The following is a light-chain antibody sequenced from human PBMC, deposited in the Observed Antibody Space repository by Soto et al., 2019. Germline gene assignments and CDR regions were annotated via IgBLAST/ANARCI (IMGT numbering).Light chain of an antibody. CDR3: SSYTSSSTRG. CDR2: DVN. CDR1: SSDVGGYNY. Sequence: QSALTQPASVSGSPGQSITISCTGTSSDVGGYNYVSWYQQHPGKAPKLMIYDVNNRPSGVSNRFSGSKSGNTASLTISGLQAEDEADYYCSSYTSSSTRGFGTGTKVTVL. V-gene: IGLV2-14*01. J-gene: IGLJ1*01.